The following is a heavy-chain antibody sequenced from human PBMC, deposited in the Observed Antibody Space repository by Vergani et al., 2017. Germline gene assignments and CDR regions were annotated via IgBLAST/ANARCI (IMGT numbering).Heavy chain of an antibody. CDR2: INTNGDYT. D-gene: IGHD1-14*01. CDR3: ARDLRLLYNRFDP. J-gene: IGHJ5*02. CDR1: GFCFTTYA. V-gene: IGHV3-23*01. Sequence: EVQLLESGGDLVQPGGSLRLSCAASGFCFTTYAMSWVRQAPGKGLEWVSTINTNGDYTRYGDSVKGRFTISRDNSKSKMYLQMNSLRDEDTGVYYCARDLRLLYNRFDPWGQGTLVTVSS.